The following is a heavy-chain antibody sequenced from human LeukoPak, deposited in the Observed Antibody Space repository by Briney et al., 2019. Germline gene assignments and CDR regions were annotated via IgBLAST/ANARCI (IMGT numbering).Heavy chain of an antibody. CDR1: GYTFTGYY. V-gene: IGHV1-2*02. CDR2: INPNSGGT. Sequence: ASVKVSCKASGYTFTGYYMHWVRQAPGQGLEWMGWINPNSGGTNYAQKFQSRVTMTRDTSISTAYMELSWLRSDDTAVYYCARVDRWGLGHPIDYWGQGTLVTVSS. CDR3: ARVDRWGLGHPIDY. D-gene: IGHD7-27*01. J-gene: IGHJ4*02.